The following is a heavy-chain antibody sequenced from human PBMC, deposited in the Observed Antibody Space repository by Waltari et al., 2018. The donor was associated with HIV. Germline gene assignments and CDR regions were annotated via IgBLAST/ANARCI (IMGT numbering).Heavy chain of an antibody. Sequence: EVQLVVSGGGLVQPGGSLRLPCVASGFTFTSYYMSGVRQAPGEGLEWVDNINQDGTKKFYVDSVKGRFTISRDNAKNSVYLQINSLRAEDSAIYYCARDLWPEDFWGQGTLVTVSS. CDR3: ARDLWPEDF. CDR2: INQDGTKK. CDR1: GFTFTSYY. J-gene: IGHJ4*02. D-gene: IGHD2-21*01. V-gene: IGHV3-7*01.